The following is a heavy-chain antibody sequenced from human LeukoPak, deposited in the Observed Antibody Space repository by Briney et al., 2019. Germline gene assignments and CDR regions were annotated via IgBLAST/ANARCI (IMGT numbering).Heavy chain of an antibody. Sequence: PSETLSLTCAVYGGSFSGYYWSWIRQPPGKGLEWIGEINHSGSTNYNPSLKRGVTVSVHTSKNQFSLKLSSVTAADTAIYYCARGRFNWNPWGQGTLVTVSS. CDR1: GGSFSGYY. D-gene: IGHD1-20*01. V-gene: IGHV4-34*01. CDR2: INHSGST. CDR3: ARGRFNWNP. J-gene: IGHJ5*02.